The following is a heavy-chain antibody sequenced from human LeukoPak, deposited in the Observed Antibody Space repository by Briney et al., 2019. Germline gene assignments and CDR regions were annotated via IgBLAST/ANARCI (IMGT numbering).Heavy chain of an antibody. CDR1: GGSFSGYY. CDR2: INHSRST. CDR3: ARDYDFWSGYYGDYFDY. J-gene: IGHJ4*02. V-gene: IGHV4-34*01. Sequence: SETLSLTCAGYGGSFSGYYWSWIRQPPGKGLEWIGEINHSRSTNYNPSLKSRVTISVDTSKNQFSLKLSSVTAADTAVYYCARDYDFWSGYYGDYFDYWGQGTLVTVSS. D-gene: IGHD3-3*01.